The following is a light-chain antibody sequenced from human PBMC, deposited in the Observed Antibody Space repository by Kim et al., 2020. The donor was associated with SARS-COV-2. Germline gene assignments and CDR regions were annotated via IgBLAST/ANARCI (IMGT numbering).Light chain of an antibody. J-gene: IGKJ2*01. Sequence: DIVMTQSPDSLTVSLVERATINCKSSQNLLYSSNNRNYLTWYQQKPGQPPKLLIYWASTRESGVPDRFGGSGSGTDFTLTISSLQAEDVAVYYCQQYYSIPYTFGQGTKLEI. CDR1: QNLLYSSNNRNY. CDR3: QQYYSIPYT. V-gene: IGKV4-1*01. CDR2: WAS.